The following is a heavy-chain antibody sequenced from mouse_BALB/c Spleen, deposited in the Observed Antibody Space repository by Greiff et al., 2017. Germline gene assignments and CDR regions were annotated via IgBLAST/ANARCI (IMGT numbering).Heavy chain of an antibody. V-gene: IGHV1-69*02. CDR3: ARRSYAMDY. J-gene: IGHJ4*01. Sequence: VQLQQPGAELVKPGASVKLSCKASGYTFTSYWMHWVKQRPGQGLEWIGEIDPSDSYTNYNQKFKGKATLTVDKSSSTAYMQLSSLTSEDSAVYYCARRSYAMDYWGQGTSVTVSS. CDR2: IDPSDSYT. CDR1: GYTFTSYW.